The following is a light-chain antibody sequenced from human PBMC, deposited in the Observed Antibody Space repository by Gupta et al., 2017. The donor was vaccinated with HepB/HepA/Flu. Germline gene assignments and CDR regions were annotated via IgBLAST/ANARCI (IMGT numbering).Light chain of an antibody. V-gene: IGKV1-5*03. J-gene: IGKJ1*01. CDR2: KAS. Sequence: DIQMTQSPSTLSASVGDRVTITCRASQSISSWLAWYQQKPGKAPKLLIYKASSLESGVPAWCGGSGSGTVFTLTISRLQPDYCATYYCQQYSRYPITFGQGTXVEIK. CDR3: QQYSRYPIT. CDR1: QSISSW.